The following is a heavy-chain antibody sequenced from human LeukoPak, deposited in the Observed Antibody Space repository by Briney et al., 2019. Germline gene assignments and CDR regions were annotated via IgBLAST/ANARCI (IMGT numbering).Heavy chain of an antibody. J-gene: IGHJ6*03. V-gene: IGHV4-59*11. Sequence: PSETLSLTCTVSGGSISSHYWSWVRQSPGKGLEWIGYVHYSGSTNYNPSLKSRAAILMDTSKNQFSLKLNSVTAADTAVYYCAREPYYYDSSGYSRNYYYYYMDVWGKGTTVTISS. CDR3: AREPYYYDSSGYSRNYYYYYMDV. CDR2: VHYSGST. D-gene: IGHD3-22*01. CDR1: GGSISSHY.